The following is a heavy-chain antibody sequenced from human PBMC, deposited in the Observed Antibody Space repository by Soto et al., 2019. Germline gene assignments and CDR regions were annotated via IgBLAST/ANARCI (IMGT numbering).Heavy chain of an antibody. J-gene: IGHJ4*02. D-gene: IGHD6-19*01. V-gene: IGHV3-30-3*01. Sequence: GGPLGLCGAASGFTFSSYAMHWVRQAPGKGLEWVAVISYDGSNKYYADSVKGRFTISRDNSKNTLYLQMNSLRAEDTAVYYCARGWQWLVPDYWGQGTLVTVSS. CDR1: GFTFSSYA. CDR2: ISYDGSNK. CDR3: ARGWQWLVPDY.